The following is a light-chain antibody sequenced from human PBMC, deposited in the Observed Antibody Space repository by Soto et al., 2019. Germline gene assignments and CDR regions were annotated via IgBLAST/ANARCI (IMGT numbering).Light chain of an antibody. Sequence: DIQMTQSPSTLSASVGDSVTITCRASQNIRNWLAWYQQKPGKAPNPLIYDASRLQSGVPSRFSGSGSGTDFTLTINGLQPEDFASYYCQQSYSLSPITFGQGTRLEI. J-gene: IGKJ5*01. V-gene: IGKV1-5*01. CDR2: DAS. CDR3: QQSYSLSPIT. CDR1: QNIRNW.